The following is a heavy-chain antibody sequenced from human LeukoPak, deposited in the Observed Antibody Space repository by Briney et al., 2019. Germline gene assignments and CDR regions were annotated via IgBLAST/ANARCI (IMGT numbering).Heavy chain of an antibody. CDR1: GFTFSNAW. D-gene: IGHD2-2*01. CDR3: SRVACSSTTCYLAY. V-gene: IGHV3-11*04. J-gene: IGHJ4*02. CDR2: ISSSGSSI. Sequence: GSLRLSCAASGFTFSNAWMSWVRQAPGKGLEWVSYISSSGSSINYADSVKGRFTTSRDNAENSLSLQMNSLRAEDTAVYYCSRVACSSTTCYLAYWGQGTLVTVSS.